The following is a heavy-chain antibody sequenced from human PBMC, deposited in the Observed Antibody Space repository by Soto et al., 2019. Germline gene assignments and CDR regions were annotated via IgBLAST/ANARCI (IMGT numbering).Heavy chain of an antibody. Sequence: EVQLLESGGGLVQPGGSLRLSCAASGFTFSSYAMSWVRQAPGKGLEWVSAISGSGGSTYYADSVKGRFTISRDNSKNTLYLQMNSLRAEDTAVYYCAKSNSWYPGGIAVAVPFDYWGQGTLVTVSS. J-gene: IGHJ4*02. D-gene: IGHD6-19*01. V-gene: IGHV3-23*01. CDR1: GFTFSSYA. CDR2: ISGSGGST. CDR3: AKSNSWYPGGIAVAVPFDY.